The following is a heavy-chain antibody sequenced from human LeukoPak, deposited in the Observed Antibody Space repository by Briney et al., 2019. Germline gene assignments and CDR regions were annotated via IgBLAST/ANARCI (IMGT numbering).Heavy chain of an antibody. Sequence: GSLRLSCVASGFPFNKFLMHWVRQAPGKGLVWVSRITSDGRSTDYVDSVKGRFTISRDNAKNTLYLQMNSLRAEDTAVYYCAKDEIPGNGVYDAFDIWGQGTKVTVSS. V-gene: IGHV3-74*01. CDR3: AKDEIPGNGVYDAFDI. CDR2: ITSDGRST. D-gene: IGHD1-1*01. J-gene: IGHJ3*02. CDR1: GFPFNKFL.